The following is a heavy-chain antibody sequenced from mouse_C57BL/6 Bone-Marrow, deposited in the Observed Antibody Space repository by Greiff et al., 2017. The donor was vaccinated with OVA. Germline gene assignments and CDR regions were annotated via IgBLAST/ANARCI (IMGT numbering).Heavy chain of an antibody. CDR1: GFTFSSYA. V-gene: IGHV5-4*03. J-gene: IGHJ3*01. CDR3: AKRGPYAWFAY. Sequence: EVMLVESGGGLVKPGGSLKLSCAASGFTFSSYAMSWVRQTPEKRLEWVATISDGGSYTYYPDNVKGRFTISRDNAKNNLYLQMSHLKSEDTAMYYCAKRGPYAWFAYWGQGTLVTVSA. CDR2: ISDGGSYT.